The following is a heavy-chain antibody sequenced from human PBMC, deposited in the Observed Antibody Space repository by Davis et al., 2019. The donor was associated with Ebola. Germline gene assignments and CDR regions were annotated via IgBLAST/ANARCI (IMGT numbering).Heavy chain of an antibody. D-gene: IGHD3-16*01. CDR2: IYHTETT. CDR3: ARDSGGGQGIDH. J-gene: IGHJ4*02. CDR1: GDSISSSNW. V-gene: IGHV4-4*02. Sequence: GSLRPSCAVPGDSISSSNWWTWLRQPPGKGLAWIGEIYHTETTNYNPSLKSRVTISVDKSKNQFSLKLTSITAADTAVYYCARDSGGGQGIDHWGQGTLVTVSS.